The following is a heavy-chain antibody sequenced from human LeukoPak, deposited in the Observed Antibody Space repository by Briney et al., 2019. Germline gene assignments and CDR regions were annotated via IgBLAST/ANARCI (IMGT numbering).Heavy chain of an antibody. J-gene: IGHJ5*02. CDR1: GASISRNY. V-gene: IGHV4-59*01. D-gene: IGHD2-2*01. CDR2: IYYSGST. CDR3: AAKPVVPAAQGHYFDP. Sequence: PSETLSLTCTVSGASISRNYWSWIRQPPGKGLEWIGYIYYSGSTNYNPSLKSRVTMSVDTSKNQLSLNLSSVTAADTAVYYCAAKPVVPAAQGHYFDPWGQGTLVTVSS.